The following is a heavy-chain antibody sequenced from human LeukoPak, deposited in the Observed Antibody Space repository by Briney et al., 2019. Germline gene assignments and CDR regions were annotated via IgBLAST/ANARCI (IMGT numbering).Heavy chain of an antibody. V-gene: IGHV3-74*01. CDR2: IKLDENTP. J-gene: IGHJ4*02. D-gene: IGHD3-3*01. CDR3: ERDRPFWN. Sequence: PGGSLRLSCAASGLIITIYWMHWVRQAPGKGLVWVSRIKLDENTPYYADFVKGRVTISRDNAKTTVYLQMNSLRAEDSAVYYCERDRPFWNWGPGTLVTVSS. CDR1: GLIITIYW.